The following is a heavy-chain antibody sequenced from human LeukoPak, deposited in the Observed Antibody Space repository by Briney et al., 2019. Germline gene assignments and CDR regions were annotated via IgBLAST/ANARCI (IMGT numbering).Heavy chain of an antibody. V-gene: IGHV3-9*02. D-gene: IGHD4-17*01. CDR1: GFTSDDYA. Sequence: GGSLRLSCAASGFTSDDYAMHWVRQAPGKGLEWVSGISWNSGSIGYADSVKGRFTISRDNAKNSLYLQMNSLRAEDMALYYCAKGKRGDYPPTDDAFDIWGQGTMVTVSS. J-gene: IGHJ3*02. CDR3: AKGKRGDYPPTDDAFDI. CDR2: ISWNSGSI.